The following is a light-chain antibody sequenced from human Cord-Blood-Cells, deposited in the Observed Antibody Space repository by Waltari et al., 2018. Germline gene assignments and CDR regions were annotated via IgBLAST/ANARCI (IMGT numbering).Light chain of an antibody. CDR1: QSVLYSPNNKNY. V-gene: IGKV4-1*01. Sequence: DIVMTQSPDSLSVSLGERATINCKSSQSVLYSPNNKNYLAWYHQKPGQPPKLLIYWASTRESGVPDRCSGSGSGTDFTLTISSLQAEDVAVYYGQQYYSTPYTFGQGTKLEIK. J-gene: IGKJ2*01. CDR2: WAS. CDR3: QQYYSTPYT.